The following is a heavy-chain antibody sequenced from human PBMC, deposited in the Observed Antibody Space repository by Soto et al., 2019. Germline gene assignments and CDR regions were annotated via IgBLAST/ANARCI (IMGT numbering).Heavy chain of an antibody. CDR1: GDSISSGSYS. Sequence: QLQLQESGSGLVKPSQTLSLTCAVSGDSISSGSYSWTWIRQPPGKGLEWIGYVYRSGTTYFNPSLKSRVTISVDTAKNTFSLNLSSVTAAATAIYYCARGGDYEAIAYWGQGTLVTVSS. D-gene: IGHD4-17*01. CDR2: VYRSGTT. V-gene: IGHV4-30-2*01. J-gene: IGHJ4*02. CDR3: ARGGDYEAIAY.